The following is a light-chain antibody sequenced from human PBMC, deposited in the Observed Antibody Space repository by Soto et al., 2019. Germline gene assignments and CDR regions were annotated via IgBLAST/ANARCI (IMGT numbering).Light chain of an antibody. V-gene: IGLV3-1*01. CDR3: QAWDSSTVV. CDR1: KLGDKY. J-gene: IGLJ2*01. CDR2: QDN. Sequence: SYELTQPPSMSVSPGQTAYITCSGGKLGDKYACWYQQKPGQSPVLVIYQDNKRPSGIPERFSGSNSGNTATLTISGTQAMDEADYYCQAWDSSTVVFGGGTKSPS.